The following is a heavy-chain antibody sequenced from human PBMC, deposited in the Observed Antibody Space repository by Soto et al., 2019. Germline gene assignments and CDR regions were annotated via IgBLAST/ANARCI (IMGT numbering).Heavy chain of an antibody. Sequence: GGSLRLSCAASGFTVSSKYMSWVRQAPGKGLEWVSLIQSGGPTYYADSVKGRFTISRDTSENTLHLQMDSLRAEDTAVYYCAKDPQNNYDFWSGYSYYFDYWGQGTLVTVSS. J-gene: IGHJ4*02. D-gene: IGHD3-3*01. CDR2: IQSGGPT. CDR3: AKDPQNNYDFWSGYSYYFDY. CDR1: GFTVSSKY. V-gene: IGHV3-66*01.